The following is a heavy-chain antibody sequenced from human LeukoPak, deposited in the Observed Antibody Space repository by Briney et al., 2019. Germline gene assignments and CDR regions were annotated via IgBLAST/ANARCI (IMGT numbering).Heavy chain of an antibody. V-gene: IGHV3-23*01. CDR1: GFTFSYSA. CDR3: GVREDHLFYDY. CDR2: ISGSGDST. Sequence: GGSLRLSCAASGFTFSYSAMSWVRQAPGKGLEWVSTISGSGDSTYYADSVKGRFTVSRDNSKNTLYLHMNSLRAEDTAVYYCGVREDHLFYDYWGQGTLVTVSS. J-gene: IGHJ4*02. D-gene: IGHD1-26*01.